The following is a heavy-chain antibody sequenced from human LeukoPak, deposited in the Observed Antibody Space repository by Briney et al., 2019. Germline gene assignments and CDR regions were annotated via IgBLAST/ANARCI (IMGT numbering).Heavy chain of an antibody. V-gene: IGHV4-59*01. CDR1: GGSISSYY. J-gene: IGHJ4*02. Sequence: SETLSLTCTVSGGSISSYYWSWIRQPPGKGLEWIGYIYYSGSTNYNPALKSRVTISVDTSKNQFSLKLSSVTAADTAVYYCARVAKGFDYWGQGTLVTVSS. CDR2: IYYSGST. CDR3: ARVAKGFDY.